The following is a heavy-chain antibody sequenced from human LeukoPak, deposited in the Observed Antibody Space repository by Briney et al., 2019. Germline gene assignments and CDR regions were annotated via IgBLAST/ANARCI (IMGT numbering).Heavy chain of an antibody. V-gene: IGHV1-46*01. Sequence: ASVKVSCTASGYTFTSYYMHWVRQAPGQGLEWMGIINPSGGSTSYAQKFQGRVTMTRDMSTSTVYMELSSLRSEDTAVYYCARDAPHYDSSGGYFQHWGQGTLVTVSS. CDR2: INPSGGST. J-gene: IGHJ1*01. CDR1: GYTFTSYY. CDR3: ARDAPHYDSSGGYFQH. D-gene: IGHD3-22*01.